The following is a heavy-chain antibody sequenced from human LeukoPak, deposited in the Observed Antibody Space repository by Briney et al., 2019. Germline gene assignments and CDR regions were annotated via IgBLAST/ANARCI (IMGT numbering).Heavy chain of an antibody. J-gene: IGHJ5*02. Sequence: GGSLRLSCAASGFTGSNNYMSWVRQAPGKGLEWVSAIHSSGGTYYADSVKGRFTISRDTSKNTLYLQINSQRVEDAAVYYCIVFGDSNHWGQGTLVTVSS. D-gene: IGHD4-17*01. CDR2: IHSSGGT. CDR1: GFTGSNNY. CDR3: IVFGDSNH. V-gene: IGHV3-53*01.